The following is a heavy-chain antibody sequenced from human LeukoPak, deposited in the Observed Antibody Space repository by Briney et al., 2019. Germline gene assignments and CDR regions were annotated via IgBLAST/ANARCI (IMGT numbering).Heavy chain of an antibody. Sequence: PSQTLSLTCTVSGGSISSGSYYWSWIRQPAGKGLEWIGHIYTSGSTDYNPSLKSRVTISVDTSKNQFSLKLSSVTAADTAVYYCARDPGVQRDGRGVPYSYYMDVWGKGTTVTVSS. J-gene: IGHJ6*03. CDR1: GGSISSGSYY. V-gene: IGHV4-61*09. D-gene: IGHD5-24*01. CDR2: IYTSGST. CDR3: ARDPGVQRDGRGVPYSYYMDV.